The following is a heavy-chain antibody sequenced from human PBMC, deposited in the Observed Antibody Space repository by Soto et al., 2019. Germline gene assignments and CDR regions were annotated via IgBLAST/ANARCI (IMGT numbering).Heavy chain of an antibody. CDR1: EYSFISYW. V-gene: IGHV5-51*01. CDR2: IYPADSET. CDR3: ARLPRLPARPRYYGMDV. D-gene: IGHD5-12*01. Sequence: EVQLVQSGAEVKKPGESLQISCKGSEYSFISYWIGWVRQTPGGGLEWMGIIYPADSETRYSPSFQGQVTISADKSVSTSYLQWSSLKASDTAMYFCARLPRLPARPRYYGMDVWGQGTAVSVS. J-gene: IGHJ6*02.